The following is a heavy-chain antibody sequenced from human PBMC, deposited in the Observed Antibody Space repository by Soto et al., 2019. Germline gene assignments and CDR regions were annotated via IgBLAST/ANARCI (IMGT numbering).Heavy chain of an antibody. Sequence: QVQLAQSGAEMTKPGSSVQVSCRASGGSFSDFAFSWVRQAPGQGLEWMGGIIPMFAATKYAQRLQDRVTITADESTNTVYLALKSLTSEDTAIYYCSRGSIVAVPAALSSYHDYTNYRFDSWGQGTLVTVSS. CDR3: SRGSIVAVPAALSSYHDYTNYRFDS. CDR1: GGSFSDFA. CDR2: IIPMFAAT. D-gene: IGHD2-15*01. V-gene: IGHV1-69*01. J-gene: IGHJ4*02.